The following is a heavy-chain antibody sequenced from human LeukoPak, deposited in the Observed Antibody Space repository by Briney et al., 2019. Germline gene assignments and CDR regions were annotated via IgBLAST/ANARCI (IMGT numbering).Heavy chain of an antibody. CDR1: GGTFSNYG. V-gene: IGHV1-69*13. J-gene: IGHJ4*02. Sequence: ASVKVSCKASGGTFSNYGINWVRQAPGQGLEWMGGVLPIFGPANYTQKFQGRVTITADESTSTANMELSSLTSEDTAVYYCARVLFGGYDSSWASFDYWGQGTLVTVSS. CDR2: VLPIFGPA. CDR3: ARVLFGGYDSSWASFDY. D-gene: IGHD6-13*01.